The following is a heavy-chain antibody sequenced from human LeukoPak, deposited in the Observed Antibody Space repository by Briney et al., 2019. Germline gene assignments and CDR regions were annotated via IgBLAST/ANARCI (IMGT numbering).Heavy chain of an antibody. D-gene: IGHD3-10*01. J-gene: IGHJ6*02. V-gene: IGHV4-39*07. CDR1: GGSISSSSYY. CDR2: IYHSGST. CDR3: AIRGFGELSYYYGMDV. Sequence: SETLSLTCTVSGGSISSSSYYCGWIRQPPGKGLEWIGSIYHSGSTYYNPSLKSRVTISVDTSKNQFSLKLSSVTAADTAVYYYAIRGFGELSYYYGMDVWGQGTTVTVSS.